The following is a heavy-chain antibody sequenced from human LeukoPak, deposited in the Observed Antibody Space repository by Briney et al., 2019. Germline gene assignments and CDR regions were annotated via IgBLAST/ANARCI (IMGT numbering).Heavy chain of an antibody. V-gene: IGHV4-34*01. Sequence: SETLSLTCAVYGGSFSAYYWSWIRQPPGKGLEWIGEINHSGSTNYNPSLKSGVTISVDTSKNQFSLKLSSVSPADKAVSYCARAGFYCGGDCYVDYWGQGTLVTVSS. CDR1: GGSFSAYY. D-gene: IGHD2-21*02. CDR2: INHSGST. J-gene: IGHJ4*02. CDR3: ARAGFYCGGDCYVDY.